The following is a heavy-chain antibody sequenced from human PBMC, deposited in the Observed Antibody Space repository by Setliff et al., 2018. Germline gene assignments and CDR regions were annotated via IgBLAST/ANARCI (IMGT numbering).Heavy chain of an antibody. CDR2: IDWDDDK. CDR1: SFSLSTSGIC. V-gene: IGHV2-70*11. J-gene: IGHJ4*02. Sequence: SAPTLVTPPPTLTLTCTFSSFSLSTSGICVSWIRQPPGKALKRLARIDWDDDKYYTPSLKTRLTISKYTSKNQVGLTMTNMDPLDTATYYCDAASNYYDYWGQGTLVTVSS. CDR3: DAASNYYDY.